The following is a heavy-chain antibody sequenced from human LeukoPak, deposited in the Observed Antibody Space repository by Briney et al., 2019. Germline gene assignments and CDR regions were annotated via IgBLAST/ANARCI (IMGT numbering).Heavy chain of an antibody. CDR2: IWYDGSNK. D-gene: IGHD2-2*01. CDR3: ARASIVVVPAPLDY. CDR1: GFTFSSYA. V-gene: IGHV3-33*08. Sequence: GGSLRLSCAASGFTFSSYAMSWVRQAPGKGLEWVAVIWYDGSNKYYADSVKGRFTISRDNSKNTLYLQMNSLRAEDTAVYYCARASIVVVPAPLDYWGQGTLVTVSS. J-gene: IGHJ4*02.